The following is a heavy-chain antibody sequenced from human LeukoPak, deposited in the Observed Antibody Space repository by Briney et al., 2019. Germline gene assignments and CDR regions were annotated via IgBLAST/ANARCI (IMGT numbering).Heavy chain of an antibody. J-gene: IGHJ4*02. D-gene: IGHD2-21*02. CDR3: ARAYCGGDCLGGDFDY. Sequence: GGSLRLSCAASGFTFSSYAMHWVRQAPGKGLEWVAVISYDGSNKYYADSVKGRFTISRDNSKNTLYLQMKSLRAEDTAVYYCARAYCGGDCLGGDFDYWGQGTLVTVSS. CDR2: ISYDGSNK. CDR1: GFTFSSYA. V-gene: IGHV3-30*01.